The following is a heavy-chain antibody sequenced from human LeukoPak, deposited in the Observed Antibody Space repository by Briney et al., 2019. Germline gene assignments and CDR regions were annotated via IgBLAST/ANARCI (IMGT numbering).Heavy chain of an antibody. D-gene: IGHD3-3*01. J-gene: IGHJ6*03. V-gene: IGHV1-3*01. CDR3: ARVSYDIWSGYSEYMDV. CDR1: GFTFTGYY. CDR2: INAGNGNT. Sequence: ASVKVSCKASGFTFTGYYMHWVRQAPGQRLEWMGWINAGNGNTKYSQEFQGRVTMTTETSTSTAYMELRSLRSDDTAVYYCARVSYDIWSGYSEYMDVWGKGTTVTVSS.